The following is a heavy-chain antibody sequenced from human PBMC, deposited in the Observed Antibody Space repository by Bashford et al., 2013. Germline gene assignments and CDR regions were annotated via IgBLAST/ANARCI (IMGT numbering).Heavy chain of an antibody. CDR2: ISHSGST. J-gene: IGHJ4*02. D-gene: IGHD6-6*01. CDR3: ARGWTAARRFDY. CDR1: GGSISSYY. V-gene: IGHV4-34*01. Sequence: SSETLSLTCAVYGGSISSYYWSWIRQPAGKGLEWIGEISHSGSTYYNASLKSRVTISVDTSKNQFSLNLTSVTAADTAVYYCARGWTAARRFDYWGQGTLVTVS.